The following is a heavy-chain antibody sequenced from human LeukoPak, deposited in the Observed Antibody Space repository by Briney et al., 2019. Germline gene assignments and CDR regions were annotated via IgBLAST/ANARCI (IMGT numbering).Heavy chain of an antibody. Sequence: GGSLRLSCAASGFTFSSYAMSWVRQAPGKGLEWVSVIRGSGGSTYYADSVKGRFTISRDNSKNTLYLQMNSLRAEDTAVYYCAKGIGMAARRSNGFDPWGRGTLVTVSS. CDR3: AKGIGMAARRSNGFDP. V-gene: IGHV3-23*01. CDR2: IRGSGGST. D-gene: IGHD6-6*01. J-gene: IGHJ5*02. CDR1: GFTFSSYA.